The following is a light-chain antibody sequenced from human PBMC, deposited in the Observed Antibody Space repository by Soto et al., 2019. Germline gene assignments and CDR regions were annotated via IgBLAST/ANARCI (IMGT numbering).Light chain of an antibody. CDR3: ETWDSNTWV. CDR2: LEGDGSY. J-gene: IGLJ3*02. V-gene: IGLV4-60*02. CDR1: SGHSSFI. Sequence: QLVLTQSSSASASLGSSVKLTCTLSSGHSSFIIAWHQQQPGKAPRSLMKLEGDGSYDKGSGVPDRFSGSSSGADRYLTISNHQFEDEADYYCETWDSNTWVFGGGTKLTVL.